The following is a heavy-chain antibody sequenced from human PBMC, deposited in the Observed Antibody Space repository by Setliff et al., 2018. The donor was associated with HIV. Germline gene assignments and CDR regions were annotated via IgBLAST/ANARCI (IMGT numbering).Heavy chain of an antibody. D-gene: IGHD2-21*02. CDR2: IIPLFGTE. Sequence: ASVKVSCKAYGDTLTNYALSWVRLAPGQGLEWMGGIIPLFGTEDYAQKFQGRVTITADESTNTAYMELRSLTSDDTAVYYCARDQGVVTRACWHWGQGTLVTVSS. CDR1: GDTLTNYA. J-gene: IGHJ1*01. V-gene: IGHV1-69*13. CDR3: ARDQGVVTRACWH.